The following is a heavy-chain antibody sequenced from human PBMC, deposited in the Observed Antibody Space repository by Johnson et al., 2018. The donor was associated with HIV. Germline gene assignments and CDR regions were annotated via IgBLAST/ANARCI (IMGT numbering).Heavy chain of an antibody. CDR1: GFTFSSYA. J-gene: IGHJ3*02. CDR2: ISYDGSNK. Sequence: QVQLVESGGGLVQPGGSLRLSCAASGFTFSSYAMSWVRQAPGKGLEWVAVISYDGSNKYYADSVKGRFTISRDNSKNTLYLQMNSLRAEDTAVYYCARAGQLPEDAFDIWGQGTMVTVSS. CDR3: ARAGQLPEDAFDI. V-gene: IGHV3-30-3*01. D-gene: IGHD1-7*01.